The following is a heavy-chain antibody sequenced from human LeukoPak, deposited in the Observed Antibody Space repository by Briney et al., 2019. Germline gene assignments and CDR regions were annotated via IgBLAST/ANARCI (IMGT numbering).Heavy chain of an antibody. Sequence: ASVKVSCKASGYTFTSYGISWVRQAPGQGHEWMGWISAYNGNTNYAQKLQGRVTMTTDTSTSTAYMELRSLRSDDTAVYYCARDRDRGYSYGSDYWGQGTLVTVSS. V-gene: IGHV1-18*01. J-gene: IGHJ4*02. CDR1: GYTFTSYG. CDR3: ARDRDRGYSYGSDY. D-gene: IGHD5-18*01. CDR2: ISAYNGNT.